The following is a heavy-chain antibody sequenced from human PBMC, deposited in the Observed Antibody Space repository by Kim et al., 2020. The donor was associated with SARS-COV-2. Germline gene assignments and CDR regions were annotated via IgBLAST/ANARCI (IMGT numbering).Heavy chain of an antibody. D-gene: IGHD5-18*01. J-gene: IGHJ5*02. CDR1: GGSISSYY. V-gene: IGHV4-4*07. Sequence: SETLSLTCTVSGGSISSYYWSWIRQPAGKGLEWIGRIYTSGSTNYNPSLKSRVTMSVDTSKNQFSLKLSSVTAADTAVYYCARDVRYSSNNWFDPWGQGTLVTVSS. CDR2: IYTSGST. CDR3: ARDVRYSSNNWFDP.